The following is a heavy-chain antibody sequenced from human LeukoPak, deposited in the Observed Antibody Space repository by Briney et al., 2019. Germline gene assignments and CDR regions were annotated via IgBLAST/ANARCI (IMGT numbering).Heavy chain of an antibody. J-gene: IGHJ6*02. CDR2: INPNSGGT. D-gene: IGHD3-16*01. V-gene: IGHV1-2*02. CDR3: ARLRVMDYYYYGMDV. CDR1: GYTFTGYY. Sequence: GASVKVSCKASGYTFTGYYIHWVRQAPGQGLEWMGWINPNSGGTNYAQNFQGRVTMTRDTSISTAYKELSRLRSDDTAVYYRARLRVMDYYYYGMDVWGQGTTVTVSS.